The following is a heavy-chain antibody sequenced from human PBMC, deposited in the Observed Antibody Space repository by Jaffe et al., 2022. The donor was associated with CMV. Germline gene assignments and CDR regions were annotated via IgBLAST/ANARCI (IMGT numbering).Heavy chain of an antibody. J-gene: IGHJ5*02. CDR3: AKAPVGAPSGWFDP. V-gene: IGHV3-9*01. CDR2: ISWNSGSI. CDR1: GFTFDDYA. D-gene: IGHD1-26*01. Sequence: EVQLVESGGGLVQPGRSLRLSCAASGFTFDDYAMHWVRQAPGKGLEWVSGISWNSGSIGYADSVKGRFTISRDNAKNSLYLQMNSLRAEDTALYYCAKAPVGAPSGWFDPWGQGTLVTVSS.